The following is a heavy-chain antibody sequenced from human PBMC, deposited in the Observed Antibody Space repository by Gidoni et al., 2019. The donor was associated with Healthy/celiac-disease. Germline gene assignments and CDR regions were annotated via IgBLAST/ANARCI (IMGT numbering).Heavy chain of an antibody. CDR1: GGSISSGGYY. J-gene: IGHJ4*02. CDR2: IYYSGST. Sequence: QVQLPESGPGLVKPSQTLSLTCTVSGGSISSGGYYWSWIRQHPGKGLEWIGYIYYSGSTYYNPSLKSRVTISVDTSKNQFSLKLSSVTAADTAVYYCARSIAAAGMAIYKFDYWGQGTLVTVSA. D-gene: IGHD6-13*01. CDR3: ARSIAAAGMAIYKFDY. V-gene: IGHV4-31*03.